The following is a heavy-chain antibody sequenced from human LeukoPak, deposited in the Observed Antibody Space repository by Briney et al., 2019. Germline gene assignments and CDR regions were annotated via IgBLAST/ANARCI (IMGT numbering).Heavy chain of an antibody. V-gene: IGHV3-7*01. CDR3: ARVARGTPRSSAFDI. CDR2: IKQDGSEK. J-gene: IGHJ3*02. D-gene: IGHD1-1*01. CDR1: GFTFSSYW. Sequence: GGSLRLSCAASGFTFSSYWMSWVRQAPGKGLEWVANIKQDGSEKYYVDSVKGRFTISRDNAKNSLYLQMNSLRAEDTAVYYCARVARGTPRSSAFDIWGQGTMVTVSS.